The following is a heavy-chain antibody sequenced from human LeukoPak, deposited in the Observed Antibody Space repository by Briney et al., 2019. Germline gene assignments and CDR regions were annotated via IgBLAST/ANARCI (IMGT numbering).Heavy chain of an antibody. CDR3: TKCAAGGSSCYGWY. CDR1: GFTFNSYA. Sequence: GGSLRLSCAASGFTFNSYAMTWVRQAPGKGLESVSAITSGGDTYYADSVKGRFTISRDNSKNTLYLQMSNLGAEDTAVYYCTKCAAGGSSCYGWYWGQGTLVTVSS. D-gene: IGHD2-15*01. V-gene: IGHV3-23*01. J-gene: IGHJ4*02. CDR2: ITSGGDT.